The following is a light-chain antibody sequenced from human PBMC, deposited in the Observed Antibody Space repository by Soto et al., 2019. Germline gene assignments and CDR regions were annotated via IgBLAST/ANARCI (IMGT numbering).Light chain of an antibody. CDR1: QSISSW. V-gene: IGKV1-5*03. CDR3: QQWNT. J-gene: IGKJ2*01. CDR2: KAS. Sequence: DIQMTQSPSTLSASVGDRVTITCRASQSISSWLAWYQQKPGKAPKLLIHKASSLESGVPSRFSGSGSGTEFTLTISSLQPDDFATYYCQQWNTFGQGTKLEIK.